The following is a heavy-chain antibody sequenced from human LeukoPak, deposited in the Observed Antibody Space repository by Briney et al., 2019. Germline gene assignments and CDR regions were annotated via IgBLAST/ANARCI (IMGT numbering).Heavy chain of an antibody. Sequence: PGGSLRLSCAASGFTFSSYAMNWVRQAPGKGLEWVSAITSTGSSTYYAGSVKGRFTISRDDFKNTLCLQMNSLRAEDAAVYYCAKDRGRAATADYFDCWGQGTLVTVSS. CDR2: ITSTGSST. CDR3: AKDRGRAATADYFDC. D-gene: IGHD2-15*01. V-gene: IGHV3-23*01. J-gene: IGHJ4*02. CDR1: GFTFSSYA.